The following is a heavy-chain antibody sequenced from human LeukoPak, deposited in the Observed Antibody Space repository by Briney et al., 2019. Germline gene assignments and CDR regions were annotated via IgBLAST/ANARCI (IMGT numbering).Heavy chain of an antibody. J-gene: IGHJ4*02. V-gene: IGHV3-23*01. CDR1: GFTLSSYA. D-gene: IGHD3-10*01. CDR2: ICDSGTST. Sequence: GGSLRHSCAASGFTLSSYAMIWVRPAPPKGLEWVSLICDSGTSTYYPDSVKARFTISTNNSKTTVYLQMNSLRAEDTAVYYCAKGVSGYGSGRPFDYWGQGTLVTVSS. CDR3: AKGVSGYGSGRPFDY.